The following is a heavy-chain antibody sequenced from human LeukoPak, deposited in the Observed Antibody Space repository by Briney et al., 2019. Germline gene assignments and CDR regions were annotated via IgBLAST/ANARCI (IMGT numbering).Heavy chain of an antibody. D-gene: IGHD1-26*01. CDR2: ISGSGGST. CDR3: AKFTVASFVSHPIVGATYYFDY. J-gene: IGHJ4*02. Sequence: PGGSLRLSCAASGFTFSSYAMSWVRQAPGKGLEWVSAISGSGGSTYYADSVKGRFTISRDNSKNTLYLQMNSLRAEDTAVYYCAKFTVASFVSHPIVGATYYFDYWGQGTLVTVSS. CDR1: GFTFSSYA. V-gene: IGHV3-23*01.